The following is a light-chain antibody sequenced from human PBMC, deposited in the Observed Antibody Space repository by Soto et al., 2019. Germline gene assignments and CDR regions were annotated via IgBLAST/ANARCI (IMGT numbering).Light chain of an antibody. Sequence: QSALTQPRSVSGSPGQSVTISCTGASSDVGGYNSVSWYQQHPDKAPKLMIYDVNKRPSGVPDRFSGSKSGNTASLTISGLQAEDEADYYCCSYASSYTLVLGGGTKLTVL. CDR3: CSYASSYTLV. CDR1: SSDVGGYNS. J-gene: IGLJ2*01. CDR2: DVN. V-gene: IGLV2-11*01.